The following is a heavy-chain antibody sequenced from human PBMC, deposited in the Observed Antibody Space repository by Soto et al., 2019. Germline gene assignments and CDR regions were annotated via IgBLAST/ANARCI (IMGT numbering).Heavy chain of an antibody. V-gene: IGHV4-39*01. CDR1: GDSISSSSYY. CDR2: IYYSGST. Sequence: QLQLQESGPGLVKPSETLSLTCTVSGDSISSSSYYWGWIRQPPGKGLEWIGSIYYSGSTYYNPSLKSRVTISVDTSKNQFSLKLSSVTAADTAVYYCARQGDGDYLFELDYWGQGTLVTVSS. CDR3: ARQGDGDYLFELDY. D-gene: IGHD4-17*01. J-gene: IGHJ4*02.